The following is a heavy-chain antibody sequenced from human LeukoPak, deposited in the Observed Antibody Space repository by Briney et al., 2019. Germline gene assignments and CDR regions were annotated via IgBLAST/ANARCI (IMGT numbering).Heavy chain of an antibody. J-gene: IGHJ4*02. D-gene: IGHD3-22*01. Sequence: GGSLRLSCAASGITFRYYAMSWVRQVPGKGLEWVSAISGSGGSTYYTDSVKGRFTISRDNSNNTHSLQMSTLRAEDMAVYYCARHATSRYYSATYDWGQGTLVT. CDR2: ISGSGGST. V-gene: IGHV3-23*01. CDR1: GITFRYYA. CDR3: ARHATSRYYSATYD.